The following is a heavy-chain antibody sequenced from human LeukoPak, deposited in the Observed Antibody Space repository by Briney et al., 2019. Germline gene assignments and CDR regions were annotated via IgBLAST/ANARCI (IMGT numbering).Heavy chain of an antibody. CDR3: ARESRRGTDPFDY. D-gene: IGHD1-14*01. CDR2: IYHSGST. V-gene: IGHV4-30-2*01. CDR1: GGSISSGGYS. Sequence: SETLSLTCAVSGGSISSGGYSWSWIRQPPGKGLEWIGYIYHSGSTYYNPSLKSRVTMSVDASKNQFSLKLSSVTAADTAVYYCARESRRGTDPFDYWGQGTLVTVSS. J-gene: IGHJ4*02.